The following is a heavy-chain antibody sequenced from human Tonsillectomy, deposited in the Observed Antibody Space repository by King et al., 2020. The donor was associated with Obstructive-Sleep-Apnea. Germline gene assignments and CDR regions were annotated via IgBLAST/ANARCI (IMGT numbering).Heavy chain of an antibody. CDR2: IYYTGST. CDR3: ARATGMTTVIGDWFDP. CDR1: VGSISSSSYY. J-gene: IGHJ5*02. Sequence: QLQESGPGLVKPSETLSLTCTVSVGSISSSSYYWGWIRQTPGKGLEWIGSIYYTGSTYYNPSLKSRVIISVDTSKKHFSLKLSSVTAADTAVDYCARATGMTTVIGDWFDPWGQGTLVTVSS. D-gene: IGHD4-11*01. V-gene: IGHV4-39*07.